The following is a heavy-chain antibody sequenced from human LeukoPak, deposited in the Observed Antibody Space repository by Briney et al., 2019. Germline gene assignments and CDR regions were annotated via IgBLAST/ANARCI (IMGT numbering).Heavy chain of an antibody. CDR2: ISYDGSNK. V-gene: IGHV3-30-3*01. J-gene: IGHJ4*02. CDR1: GFTFSSYA. D-gene: IGHD5-18*01. CDR3: ARDREAAMVFDY. Sequence: GGSLRLSCAVSGFTFSSYAMHWVRQAPGKGLEWVAVISYDGSNKYYADSVKGRFTISRDNSKNTLYLQMNSLRAEDTAVYYCARDREAAMVFDYWGQGTLVTVSS.